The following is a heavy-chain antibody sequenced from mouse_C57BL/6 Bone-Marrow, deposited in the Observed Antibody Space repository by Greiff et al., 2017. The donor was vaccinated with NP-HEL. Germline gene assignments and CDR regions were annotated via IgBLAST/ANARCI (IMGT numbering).Heavy chain of an antibody. V-gene: IGHV1-72*01. J-gene: IGHJ4*01. D-gene: IGHD1-1*02. Sequence: VQLQQSGPVLVKPGPSVKLSCKASGYTFTSYWMHWVKQRPGRGLEWIGRIDPNSGGTKYNEKFKSKATLTVDKPSSTAYMQLSSLTSEDSAVYYCARPLLWISYYAMDYWGQGTSVTVSS. CDR2: IDPNSGGT. CDR3: ARPLLWISYYAMDY. CDR1: GYTFTSYW.